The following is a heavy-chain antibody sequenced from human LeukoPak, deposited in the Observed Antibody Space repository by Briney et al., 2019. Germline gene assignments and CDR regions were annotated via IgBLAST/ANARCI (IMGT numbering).Heavy chain of an antibody. D-gene: IGHD2-2*01. V-gene: IGHV3-23*01. CDR1: GFTFSSYA. Sequence: GSLRLSCAASGFTFSSYAMSWVRQAPGKGLEWVSAISGSGGSTYYADSVKGRFTISRDNSKNTLYLQMNSLRAEDTAVYYCAKDLIIPDIVVVPAVLFDYWGQGTLVTVSS. CDR2: ISGSGGST. CDR3: AKDLIIPDIVVVPAVLFDY. J-gene: IGHJ4*02.